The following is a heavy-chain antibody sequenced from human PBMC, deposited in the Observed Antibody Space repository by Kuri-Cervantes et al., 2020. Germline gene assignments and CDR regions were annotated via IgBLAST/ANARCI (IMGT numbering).Heavy chain of an antibody. D-gene: IGHD5-18*01. CDR1: GFIFDDYG. Sequence: GGSLRLSCVVSGFIFDDYGMSWVRQTPKKEPEWVAGINWNGGSTGYADSVKGRFTISRDNAKNSLYMQMNSLRAGDTAFYFCASGRGYSYGSYFEHWGQGTLVTVSS. V-gene: IGHV3-20*04. CDR3: ASGRGYSYGSYFEH. CDR2: INWNGGST. J-gene: IGHJ4*02.